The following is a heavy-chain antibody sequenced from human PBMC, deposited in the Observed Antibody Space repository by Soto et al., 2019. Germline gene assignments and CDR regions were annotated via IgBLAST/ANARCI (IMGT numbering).Heavy chain of an antibody. Sequence: SETLSLTCAVYGGSFSGYYWSWIRQPPGKGLEWIGEINHSGSTNYNPSLKSRVTISVDTSKNQFSLKLSSVTAADTAVYYCARGKRKAAYVDYWGQGTLVTVSS. V-gene: IGHV4-34*01. CDR3: ARGKRKAAYVDY. CDR1: GGSFSGYY. J-gene: IGHJ4*02. CDR2: INHSGST. D-gene: IGHD2-15*01.